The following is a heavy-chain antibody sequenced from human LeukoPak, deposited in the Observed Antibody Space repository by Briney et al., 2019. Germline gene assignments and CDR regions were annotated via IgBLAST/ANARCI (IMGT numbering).Heavy chain of an antibody. Sequence: GGSLRLSCAASGFTFSSYAMSWVRQAPGKGLEWVSAISGSGGSTYYADSVKGRFTISRDNSKNTLYLQMNSLRAEDTAVYYCARDLSPICSSTSCYAGSPRIFGYWGQGTLVTVSS. CDR2: ISGSGGST. CDR3: ARDLSPICSSTSCYAGSPRIFGY. J-gene: IGHJ4*02. D-gene: IGHD2-2*01. V-gene: IGHV3-23*01. CDR1: GFTFSSYA.